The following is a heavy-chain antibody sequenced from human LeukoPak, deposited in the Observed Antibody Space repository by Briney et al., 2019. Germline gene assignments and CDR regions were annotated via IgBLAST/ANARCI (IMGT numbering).Heavy chain of an antibody. CDR3: ARVRLAAGDY. CDR1: GLTFSSYA. Sequence: GGTLRLSCAASGLTFSSYAMSWVRQAPGKGLEWVANIKQDGSEKVYADSVKGRFTISRDNTKNSLYLQMNSLRAEDTAVYYCARVRLAAGDYWGQGTLVTVSS. V-gene: IGHV3-7*01. D-gene: IGHD6-13*01. CDR2: IKQDGSEK. J-gene: IGHJ4*02.